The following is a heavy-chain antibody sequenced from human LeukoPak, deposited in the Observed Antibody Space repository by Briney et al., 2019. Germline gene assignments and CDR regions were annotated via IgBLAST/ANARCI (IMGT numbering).Heavy chain of an antibody. Sequence: GGSLRLSCAASGFTFSSYSMNWVRQAPGKGREWVSSISSSSSYINYADSMKGRFTISRDNAKNSLYLQLNRLRAEDTAVYYRARASGSSTSEHSLYWGQGTLVTVSS. CDR3: ARASGSSTSEHSLY. CDR1: GFTFSSYS. D-gene: IGHD2-2*01. CDR2: ISSSSSYI. V-gene: IGHV3-21*01. J-gene: IGHJ4*02.